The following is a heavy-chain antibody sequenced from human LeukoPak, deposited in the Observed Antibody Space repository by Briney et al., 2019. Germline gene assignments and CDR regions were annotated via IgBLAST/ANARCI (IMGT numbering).Heavy chain of an antibody. V-gene: IGHV4-39*01. CDR3: ARHERGSSSWSTGSY. Sequence: SETLSLTCTVSGGSISSSSYYWGWIRQPPGKGLEWIGSIYYSGSTYYNPSLKSRVTISVDTSKNQFSLKLSSVTAAEAAVYYCARHERGSSSWSTGSYWGQGTLVTVSS. D-gene: IGHD6-13*01. J-gene: IGHJ4*02. CDR2: IYYSGST. CDR1: GGSISSSSYY.